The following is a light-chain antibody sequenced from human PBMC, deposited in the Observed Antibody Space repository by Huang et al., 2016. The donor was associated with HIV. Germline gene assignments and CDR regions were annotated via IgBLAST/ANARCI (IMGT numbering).Light chain of an antibody. Sequence: EVVLTQSPGTLSLSPGERATLSCWASQRVSANFLAWYQQKPGQAPRLLIHTASSRATDIPDRFSGSGSGADFTLTISRLEPEDFAVYYCQQYGSTPWTFGQGTKVEIK. CDR1: QRVSANF. J-gene: IGKJ1*01. V-gene: IGKV3-20*01. CDR3: QQYGSTPWT. CDR2: TAS.